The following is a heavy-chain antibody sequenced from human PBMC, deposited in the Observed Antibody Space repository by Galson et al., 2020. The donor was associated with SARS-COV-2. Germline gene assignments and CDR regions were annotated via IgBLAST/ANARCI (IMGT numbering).Heavy chain of an antibody. CDR1: GDSITSRSSY. Sequence: SETLSLTCTVSGDSITSRSSYWGWIRQPPGEGLEWIVSMYYTGITYYNPSLKSRVTISGDTSRNQFSLKMRSVTAADTAVYYCGRLCSGSYGGRVCVSWGRGMLVMVSS. D-gene: IGHD6-19*01. J-gene: IGHJ5*02. CDR2: MYYTGIT. V-gene: IGHV4-39*01. CDR3: GRLCSGSYGGRVCVS.